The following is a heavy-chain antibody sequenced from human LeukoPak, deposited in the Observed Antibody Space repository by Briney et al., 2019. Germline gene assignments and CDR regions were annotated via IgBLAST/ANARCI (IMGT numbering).Heavy chain of an antibody. CDR1: GGSISSSGYY. CDR2: FDYSGST. D-gene: IGHD3/OR15-3a*01. Sequence: SETLSLTCSVSGGSISSSGYYWGWIRQPPGKGLQWIGSFDYSGSTYYNPSLKSRVTILVVMSKNQFSLKVNSVTAADTAVYYCARRPMDKHAFDIWGQGTMVTVSS. J-gene: IGHJ3*02. V-gene: IGHV4-39*07. CDR3: ARRPMDKHAFDI.